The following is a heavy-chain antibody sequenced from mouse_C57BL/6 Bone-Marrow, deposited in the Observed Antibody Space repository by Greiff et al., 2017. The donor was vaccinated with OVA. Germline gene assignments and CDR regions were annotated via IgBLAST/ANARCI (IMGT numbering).Heavy chain of an antibody. Sequence: EVQLQQSGPELVKPGASVKISCKASGYTFTDYYMNWVKQSHGKSLEWIGDINPNNGGTSYNQKFKGKATLTVDKSSSTAYMELRSLTSEDSAVYYCARGSLYDQFAYWGQGTLVTVSA. CDR3: ARGSLYDQFAY. J-gene: IGHJ3*01. CDR1: GYTFTDYY. CDR2: INPNNGGT. D-gene: IGHD2-3*01. V-gene: IGHV1-26*01.